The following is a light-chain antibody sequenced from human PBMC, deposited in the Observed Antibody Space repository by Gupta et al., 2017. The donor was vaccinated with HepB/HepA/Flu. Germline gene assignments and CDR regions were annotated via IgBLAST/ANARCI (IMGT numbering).Light chain of an antibody. CDR2: DTS. CDR3: QQYGSSFLT. CDR1: HSVNRNY. Sequence: ETVLTQSPGTLSLSPGERATLSCRASHSVNRNYLAWYQQKPGQAPRLLIYDTSARATGIADRFSGSGSGTDFTLTISRLEPEDSATYYCQQYGSSFLTFGGGTRVEIK. J-gene: IGKJ4*01. V-gene: IGKV3-20*01.